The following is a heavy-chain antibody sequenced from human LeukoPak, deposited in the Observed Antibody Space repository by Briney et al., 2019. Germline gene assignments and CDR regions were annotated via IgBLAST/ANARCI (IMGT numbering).Heavy chain of an antibody. J-gene: IGHJ4*02. Sequence: GGSLRLSCAASGFTFRNYNMNWVRQAPGKGLEWVSSISESSSFIQYADSLKGRFAISRDNAKNSLYLQMNSLKTEDTGVYYCVTGIRSGYYGFWGQGTLVTVSS. V-gene: IGHV3-21*03. CDR2: ISESSSFI. D-gene: IGHD3-22*01. CDR1: GFTFRNYN. CDR3: VTGIRSGYYGF.